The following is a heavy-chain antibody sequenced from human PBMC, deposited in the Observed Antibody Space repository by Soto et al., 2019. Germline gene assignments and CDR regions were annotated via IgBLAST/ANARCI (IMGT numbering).Heavy chain of an antibody. CDR3: AKGGYSYPYWYFDL. D-gene: IGHD5-18*01. V-gene: IGHV3-23*01. J-gene: IGHJ2*01. CDR2: ISGSGGST. CDR1: GFTFSSYA. Sequence: GESLKISCAASGFTFSSYAMSWVRQAPGKGLEWVSAISGSGGSTYYADSVKGRFTISRDNSKNTLYLQMNSLRAEDTAVYYGAKGGYSYPYWYFDLWGRGTLVTVSS.